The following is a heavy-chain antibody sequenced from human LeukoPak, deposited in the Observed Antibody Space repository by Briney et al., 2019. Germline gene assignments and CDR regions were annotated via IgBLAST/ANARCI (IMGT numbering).Heavy chain of an antibody. Sequence: PGGSLRLSCAASGFTFSSYWMHWVRHAPGKGLVWVSRINSDGSSTSYADSVKGRFTISRDNAKNTLYLQMNSLRAEDTAVYYCARERRGSYYKNWGQGTLVTVSS. CDR1: GFTFSSYW. CDR2: INSDGSST. D-gene: IGHD1-26*01. CDR3: ARERRGSYYKN. V-gene: IGHV3-74*01. J-gene: IGHJ4*02.